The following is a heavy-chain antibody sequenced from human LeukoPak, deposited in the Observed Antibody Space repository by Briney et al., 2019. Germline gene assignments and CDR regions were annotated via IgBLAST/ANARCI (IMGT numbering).Heavy chain of an antibody. CDR2: INQSEST. V-gene: IGHV4-34*01. J-gene: IGHJ4*02. Sequence: SETLSLTCALYGGPFSGFYWIWIRQTPGKGLEWIGEINQSESTTYNPSFKSRVTISIDTSKKQFSLKLNAVTAADTAVYYCARARCSSGSCYGRFVGVFDIWGQGTLVTVSS. CDR1: GGPFSGFY. CDR3: ARARCSSGSCYGRFVGVFDI. D-gene: IGHD2-2*01.